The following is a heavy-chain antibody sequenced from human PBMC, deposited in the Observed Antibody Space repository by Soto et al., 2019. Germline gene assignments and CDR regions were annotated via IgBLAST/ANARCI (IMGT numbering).Heavy chain of an antibody. D-gene: IGHD2-2*02. CDR2: IIPIFGTA. J-gene: IGHJ5*02. Sequence: QVQLVQSGAEVKKPGSSVKVSCKASGGTFSSYAISWVRQAPGQGLEWMGGIIPIFGTANYAQKFQGRVTITADDSTSTAYMELSSLRSEDTAVYYCARDKRIVVVPAAIPGGWFDPWGQVPLVTVSS. CDR1: GGTFSSYA. V-gene: IGHV1-69*01. CDR3: ARDKRIVVVPAAIPGGWFDP.